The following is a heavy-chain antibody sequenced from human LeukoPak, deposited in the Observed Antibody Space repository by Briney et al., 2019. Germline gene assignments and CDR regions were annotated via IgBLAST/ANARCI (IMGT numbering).Heavy chain of an antibody. Sequence: ASVKVSFTASGYTFTTYGVSWVRQAPGQGLEWMGWISTYNDDTKYSQKFQGRVTMTTDTSTSTAYMELRSLRSDDTAVYFCARLTPDYSSSLLYYFDYWGQGTLVTVSS. J-gene: IGHJ4*02. D-gene: IGHD6-13*01. CDR3: ARLTPDYSSSLLYYFDY. CDR1: GYTFTTYG. CDR2: ISTYNDDT. V-gene: IGHV1-18*01.